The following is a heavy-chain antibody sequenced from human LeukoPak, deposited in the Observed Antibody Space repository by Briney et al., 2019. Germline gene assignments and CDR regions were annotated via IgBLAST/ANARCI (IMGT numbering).Heavy chain of an antibody. Sequence: PPGGSLRLSCVASVFTFSNYAMSWVRQAPGKGLEWVSAISGSGGSTYYADTVKGRFTISRDNSKNTLYLQMNSLRAEDTAVYYCAKGWFGELNPQNDYWGQGTLVTVSS. CDR1: VFTFSNYA. CDR3: AKGWFGELNPQNDY. CDR2: ISGSGGST. V-gene: IGHV3-23*01. D-gene: IGHD3-10*01. J-gene: IGHJ4*02.